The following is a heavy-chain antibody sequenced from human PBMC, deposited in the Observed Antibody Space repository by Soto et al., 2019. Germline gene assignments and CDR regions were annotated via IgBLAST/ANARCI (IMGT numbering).Heavy chain of an antibody. CDR1: GGTLSSFISYP. Sequence: GASVKVSCKASGGTLSSFISYPINWVRQAPGQGLEWMGGIVPNVGTVNYAQKFQGRVTITADKSTGTAYMEVSSLRSEDTALYYCARRDTSGFLRYFDNWGQGTLVTVSS. D-gene: IGHD3-3*01. CDR3: ARRDTSGFLRYFDN. V-gene: IGHV1-69*06. J-gene: IGHJ4*02. CDR2: IVPNVGTV.